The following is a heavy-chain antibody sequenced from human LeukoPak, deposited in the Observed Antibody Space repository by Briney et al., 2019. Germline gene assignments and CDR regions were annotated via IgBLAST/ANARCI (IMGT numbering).Heavy chain of an antibody. CDR2: ISGSGGRT. D-gene: IGHD5-12*01. J-gene: IGHJ4*02. V-gene: IGHV3-23*01. CDR1: GFTFSSYA. CDR3: AKDPFGGYDWDY. Sequence: GGSLRLSCAASGFTFSSYAMTWVRQAPGKGLEWVSVISGSGGRTFYAASVKGRFTISRDNSKNTLYLQMNSLRAEDTAVYYCAKDPFGGYDWDYWGQGTLVTVSS.